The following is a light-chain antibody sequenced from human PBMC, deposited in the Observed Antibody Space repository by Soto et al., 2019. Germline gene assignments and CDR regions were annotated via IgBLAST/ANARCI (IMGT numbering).Light chain of an antibody. CDR3: HHYGSSGA. CDR1: QGVSSSY. CDR2: GAS. V-gene: IGKV3-20*01. J-gene: IGKJ1*01. Sequence: IGLTQSPSSLSSSPGERATLSCRASQGVSSSYLAWYQQKAGQAPRLLIYGASNRATGIPDRFSGSGSGTDFILTISILEPEDAAVYCCHHYGSSGAFGQGTKVDIK.